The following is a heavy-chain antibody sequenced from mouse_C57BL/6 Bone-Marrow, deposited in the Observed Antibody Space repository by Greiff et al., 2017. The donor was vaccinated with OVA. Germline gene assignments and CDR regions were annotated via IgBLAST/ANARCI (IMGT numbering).Heavy chain of an antibody. V-gene: IGHV5-6*02. CDR1: GFTFSSYG. Sequence: DVMLVESGGDLVKPGGSLKLSCAASGFTFSSYGMSWVRQTPDKRLEWVATISSGGSYTYYPDSVKGRFTISRDNAKNTLYLQMSSLKSEDTAIYYCARHNLLLRPLDYWGQGTTLTVSS. D-gene: IGHD1-1*01. J-gene: IGHJ2*01. CDR2: ISSGGSYT. CDR3: ARHNLLLRPLDY.